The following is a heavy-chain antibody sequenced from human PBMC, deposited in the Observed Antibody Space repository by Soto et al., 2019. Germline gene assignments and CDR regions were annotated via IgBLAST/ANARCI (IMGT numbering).Heavy chain of an antibody. D-gene: IGHD4-17*01. V-gene: IGHV4-59*01. CDR3: ARRYGGNFDY. J-gene: IGHJ4*02. CDR2: IYYSGST. CDR1: GGSISSYY. Sequence: LSETLSLTCTVSGGSISSYYWSWIRQPPGKGLEWIGYIYYSGSTNYNPSLKSRVTISVDTSKNQFSLKLSSVTAADTAVYYCARRYGGNFDYWGQGTLVTVSS.